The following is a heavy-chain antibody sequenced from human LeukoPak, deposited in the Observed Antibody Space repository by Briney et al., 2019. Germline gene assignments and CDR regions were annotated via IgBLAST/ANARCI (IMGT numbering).Heavy chain of an antibody. J-gene: IGHJ5*02. V-gene: IGHV5-51*01. D-gene: IGHD2-2*01. Sequence: ESLKISCKGSGYSFTSYWIGWVRQMPGKGLEWMGIIYPGDSDTRYSPSFQGQVTISADKSISTAYLQWSSLKASDTAQYYCARHGPRYCSSTSCGNWFDPWGQGTLVTVSS. CDR2: IYPGDSDT. CDR1: GYSFTSYW. CDR3: ARHGPRYCSSTSCGNWFDP.